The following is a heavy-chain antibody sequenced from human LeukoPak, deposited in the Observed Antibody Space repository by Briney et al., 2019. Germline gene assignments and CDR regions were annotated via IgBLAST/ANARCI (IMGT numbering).Heavy chain of an antibody. CDR2: ISSSSSYI. Sequence: GGSLRLSCAVSGFTFSSYSMNWVRQAPGKGLEWVSSISSSSSYIYYADSVKGRFTISRDNAKNSLYLQMNSLRAEDTAVYYCARESCSSTSCYGGGAFDIWGQGTMVTVSS. CDR1: GFTFSSYS. D-gene: IGHD2-2*01. J-gene: IGHJ3*02. V-gene: IGHV3-21*01. CDR3: ARESCSSTSCYGGGAFDI.